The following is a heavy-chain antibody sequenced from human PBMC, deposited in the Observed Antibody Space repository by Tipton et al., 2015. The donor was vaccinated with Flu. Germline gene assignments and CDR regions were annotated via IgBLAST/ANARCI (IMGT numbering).Heavy chain of an antibody. V-gene: IGHV2-5*02. CDR1: GFSLSTTGVG. CDR2: IYWDDDK. Sequence: LVKPTQTLTVTCTFSGFSLSTTGVGVGWVRQPPGKALEWLALIYWDDDKRYSPSLKSRLTLTKDASKNQVFLTMSKMDPVDTATYYCAHRRPYGMDVWGQGTTVTVSS. J-gene: IGHJ6*02. CDR3: AHRRPYGMDV.